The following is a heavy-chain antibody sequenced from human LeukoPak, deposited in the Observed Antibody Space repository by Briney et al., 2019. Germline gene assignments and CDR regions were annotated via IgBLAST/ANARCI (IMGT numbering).Heavy chain of an antibody. V-gene: IGHV3-23*01. Sequence: GGSLRLSCAASGFTFSSYAMSWVRQAPGKGLEWVSAISGSGGSTYYADSGKGRFTISTSNSKNTLYLQKNSLRAKDTAVYYCAKTPVSGSYVEYYFDYWGQGTLVTVSS. CDR2: ISGSGGST. CDR3: AKTPVSGSYVEYYFDY. CDR1: GFTFSSYA. J-gene: IGHJ4*02. D-gene: IGHD6-19*01.